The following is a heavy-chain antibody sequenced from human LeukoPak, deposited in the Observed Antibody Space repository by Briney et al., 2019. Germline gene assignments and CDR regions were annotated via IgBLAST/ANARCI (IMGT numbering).Heavy chain of an antibody. J-gene: IGHJ4*02. D-gene: IGHD3-10*01. CDR3: ARGYYYGSGINY. V-gene: IGHV3-53*04. Sequence: QAGGSLRLSCAASGFTVSSNYMSWVRQAPGKGLEWVSVIYSGGSTYYAGSVKGRFTITRHNSKNTLYLQMNSLRAEATAVYYCARGYYYGSGINYWGQGTLVTVSS. CDR1: GFTVSSNY. CDR2: IYSGGST.